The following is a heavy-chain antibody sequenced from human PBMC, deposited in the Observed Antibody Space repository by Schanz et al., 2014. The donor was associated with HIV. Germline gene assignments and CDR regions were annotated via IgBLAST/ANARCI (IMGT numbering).Heavy chain of an antibody. CDR3: AKDRNYYESKYRGKGNYYYYYGMDV. V-gene: IGHV3-30*18. D-gene: IGHD3-22*01. CDR1: GFNFNSYG. Sequence: QEQLVESGGGVVQPGRSLRLSCVASGFNFNSYGMHWVRQAPGKGLEWVAVISYDGRNKLYADSVKGRFTISRDNSKNTMYLKMNSLRVDDAAVYYCAKDRNYYESKYRGKGNYYYYYGMDVWGQGTTVTVSS. CDR2: ISYDGRNK. J-gene: IGHJ6*02.